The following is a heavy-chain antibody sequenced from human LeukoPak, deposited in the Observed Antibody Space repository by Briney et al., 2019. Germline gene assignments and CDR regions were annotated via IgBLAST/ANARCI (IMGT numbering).Heavy chain of an antibody. D-gene: IGHD3-10*01. CDR1: GHSISSYY. J-gene: IGHJ5*02. CDR2: IHYSGSS. V-gene: IGHV4-59*07. Sequence: PSDTLSLTCIVSGHSISSYYWKWIRHPPGKGLEWIGHIHYSGSSNYNPSLKSRVTISVDTAKNQFSLKLISVSAADTAVYYCARRVQMSSGSPTSNTWLDPWGQGTLVTVSS. CDR3: ARRVQMSSGSPTSNTWLDP.